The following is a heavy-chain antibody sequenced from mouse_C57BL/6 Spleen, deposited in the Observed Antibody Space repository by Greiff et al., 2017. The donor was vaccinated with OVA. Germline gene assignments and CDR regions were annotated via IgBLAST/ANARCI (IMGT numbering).Heavy chain of an antibody. CDR2: ISSGGDYI. V-gene: IGHV5-9-1*02. Sequence: DVQLVESGEGLVKPGGSLKLSCAASGFTFSSYAMSWVRQTPEKRLEWVAYISSGGDYIYYADTVKGRFTISRDNARNTLYLQMSSLKSEDTAMYYCTRDRGSPYAMDYWGQGTSVTVSS. CDR3: TRDRGSPYAMDY. J-gene: IGHJ4*01. CDR1: GFTFSSYA. D-gene: IGHD3-1*01.